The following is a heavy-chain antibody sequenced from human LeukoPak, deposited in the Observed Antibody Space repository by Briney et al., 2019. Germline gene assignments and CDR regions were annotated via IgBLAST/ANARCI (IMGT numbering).Heavy chain of an antibody. V-gene: IGHV3-48*01. D-gene: IGHD7-27*01. Sequence: GGSLRLSCAASGFSFRTYSMNWVRQAPGKGLEWVSYISGGTGAIYYTDSVKGRFTISRDDAKSSVYLQMNSLRAEDTAVYYCGTGDPRFDFWGQGILVTVSS. CDR1: GFSFRTYS. J-gene: IGHJ4*02. CDR2: ISGGTGAI. CDR3: GTGDPRFDF.